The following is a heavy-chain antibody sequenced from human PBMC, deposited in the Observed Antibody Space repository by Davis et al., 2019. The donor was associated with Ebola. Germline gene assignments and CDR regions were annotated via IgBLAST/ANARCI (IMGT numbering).Heavy chain of an antibody. D-gene: IGHD4-17*01. J-gene: IGHJ2*01. CDR2: LYTDGRT. CDR1: GFIVSDKY. Sequence: ESLKISCVVSGFIVSDKYMSWVRQAPGKGLEWVSVLYTDGRTYHSDSVKGRFTISRDNAKNTVSLQMNDLRVEETAVYFCTRHVPGDFWFFDLWGRGTMVTVSS. V-gene: IGHV3-53*01. CDR3: TRHVPGDFWFFDL.